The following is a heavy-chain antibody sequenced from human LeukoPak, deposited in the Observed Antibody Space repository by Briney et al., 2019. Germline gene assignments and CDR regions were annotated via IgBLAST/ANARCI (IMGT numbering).Heavy chain of an antibody. CDR1: GYTFTSYG. V-gene: IGHV1-18*01. Sequence: ASVKVSCKASGYTFTSYGISWVRQAPGQGLEWMGWISTYDGNTNYAQKLQGRGTMTTDTSTNTVYMELRSLRSDDTAVYYCVRDPAVRYSDSSGFPLDFWGQGTLVTVSS. CDR2: ISTYDGNT. CDR3: VRDPAVRYSDSSGFPLDF. D-gene: IGHD3-22*01. J-gene: IGHJ4*02.